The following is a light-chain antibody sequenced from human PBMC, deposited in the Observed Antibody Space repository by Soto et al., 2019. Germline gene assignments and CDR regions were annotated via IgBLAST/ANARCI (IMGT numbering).Light chain of an antibody. J-gene: IGKJ2*01. V-gene: IGKV3-20*01. CDR3: QQYGSSPGYT. Sequence: EIVLTQSPGTLSLSPGERATLSCRASQSVSSSYLAWYQQKPGQAPRLLIYGASSRATGIPDRFSGSGSGTDVSLPISRLEHEDFAVYYCQQYGSSPGYTFGQGTKLEIK. CDR2: GAS. CDR1: QSVSSSY.